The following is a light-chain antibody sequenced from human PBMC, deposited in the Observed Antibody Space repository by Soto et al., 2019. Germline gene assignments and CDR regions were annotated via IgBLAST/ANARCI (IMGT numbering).Light chain of an antibody. J-gene: IGLJ2*01. V-gene: IGLV2-14*02. CDR3: SSYSGSDNFVV. CDR2: DDI. CDR1: RSDVGGYNL. Sequence: QSGLTQTASVSGSPGQSITMSCTGTRSDVGGYNLVSWYQQHPGKAPRLLIHDDITRPSGGSDRYSGSKSGNTASLTISGLQAEDEAAYYCSSYSGSDNFVVFGGGTKLTVL.